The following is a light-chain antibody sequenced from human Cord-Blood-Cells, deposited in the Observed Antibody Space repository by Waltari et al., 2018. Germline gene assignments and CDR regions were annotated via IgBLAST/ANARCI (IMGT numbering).Light chain of an antibody. CDR1: SSHVGGYNY. Sequence: QSALTQPPSASGSPGQSVTISSPATSSHVGGYNYVSWYQPHPGKAPKLRIYEVSKRPSGVPDRFSGSKSGNTASLTVSGLQAEDEADYYCSSYAGSNNLVFGGGTKLTVL. J-gene: IGLJ2*01. V-gene: IGLV2-8*01. CDR3: SSYAGSNNLV. CDR2: EVS.